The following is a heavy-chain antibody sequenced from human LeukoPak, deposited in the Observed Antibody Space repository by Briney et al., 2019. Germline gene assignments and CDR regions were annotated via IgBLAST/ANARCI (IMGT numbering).Heavy chain of an antibody. CDR3: ARGGDFWSGYSLWFDP. V-gene: IGHV4-61*02. Sequence: SGTLSLTCTVSGGSISSGSYYWSWIRQPAGKGLEWIGRIYTSGSTNYNPSLKGRVTISVDTSKNQFSLKLSSVAAADTAVYYCARGGDFWSGYSLWFDPWGQGTLVTVSS. CDR2: IYTSGST. J-gene: IGHJ5*02. CDR1: GGSISSGSYY. D-gene: IGHD3-3*01.